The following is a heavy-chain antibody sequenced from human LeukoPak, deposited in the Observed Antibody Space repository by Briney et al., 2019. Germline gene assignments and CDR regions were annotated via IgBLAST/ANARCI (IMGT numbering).Heavy chain of an antibody. D-gene: IGHD3-10*01. J-gene: IGHJ4*02. CDR2: ITSSRNII. CDR3: ARDGYGSGY. CDR1: GFTFSSYN. V-gene: IGHV3-48*01. Sequence: GGSLRLSCAASGFTFSSYNMNWVRQAPGKGLEWVSYITSSRNIIYYADSVKGRFTISRDNAKNSLYLQMSSLRVEDTAVYYCARDGYGSGYWGQGTLVTVSS.